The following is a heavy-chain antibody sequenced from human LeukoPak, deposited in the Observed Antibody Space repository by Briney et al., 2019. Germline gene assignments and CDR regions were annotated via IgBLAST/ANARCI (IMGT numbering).Heavy chain of an antibody. CDR3: ARGFLRAYRPGHFDY. J-gene: IGHJ4*02. V-gene: IGHV4-34*01. Sequence: SETLSLTCAVYGGSFSGYYWSWIRQPPGKGLEWIGEINHSGSTNYNPSLKSRVTIPVDTSKNQFSLKLSSVTAADTAVYYCARGFLRAYRPGHFDYWGQGTLVTVSS. D-gene: IGHD2-21*01. CDR2: INHSGST. CDR1: GGSFSGYY.